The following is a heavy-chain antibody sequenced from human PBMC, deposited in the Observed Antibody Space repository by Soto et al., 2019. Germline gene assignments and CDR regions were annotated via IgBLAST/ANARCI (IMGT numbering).Heavy chain of an antibody. Sequence: EVQLVESGGGLVKPGGSLRLSCAASGFTFSSYSMNWVRQAPGKGLEWVSSISSSSSYIYYADSVKGRFTISRDNAKNSLYLQMNSLRAEDTAVYYCARDRGGSDYDFDYWGQGTLVTVSS. V-gene: IGHV3-21*01. CDR2: ISSSSSYI. CDR1: GFTFSSYS. CDR3: ARDRGGSDYDFDY. J-gene: IGHJ4*02. D-gene: IGHD1-26*01.